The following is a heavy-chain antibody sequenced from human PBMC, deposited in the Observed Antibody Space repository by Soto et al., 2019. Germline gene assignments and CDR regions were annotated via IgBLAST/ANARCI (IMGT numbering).Heavy chain of an antibody. V-gene: IGHV1-69*08. CDR1: GGTFSSDT. CDR2: IIPLLGAA. CDR3: AGYASGTRYNAEDY. D-gene: IGHD3-10*01. J-gene: IGHJ4*02. Sequence: QVQLVQSGAEVKKPGSSVKVSCKTSGGTFSSDTINWVRRAPGQGLEWMGRIIPLLGAANYAQKFQGRVTITADKSTNTVYLELTSPRSEDTAVYYCAGYASGTRYNAEDYWGQGTLVTVSS.